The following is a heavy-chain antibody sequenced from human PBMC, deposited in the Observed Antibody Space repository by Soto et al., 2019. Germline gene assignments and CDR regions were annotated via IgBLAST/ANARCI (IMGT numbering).Heavy chain of an antibody. CDR3: AKGRRCSGGRCYQEEFEE. CDR1: GFTFSSYG. D-gene: IGHD2-15*01. Sequence: QVQLVESGGGVVQPGRSLRLSCAASGFTFSSYGMHWVRQSPGKGLEWVAAISYDGSNRYYADSVKGRFTISRDNSKNTLYLQMDGLRAEDTAVYYCAKGRRCSGGRCYQEEFEEWGEGTLVTVSS. V-gene: IGHV3-30*18. CDR2: ISYDGSNR. J-gene: IGHJ4*02.